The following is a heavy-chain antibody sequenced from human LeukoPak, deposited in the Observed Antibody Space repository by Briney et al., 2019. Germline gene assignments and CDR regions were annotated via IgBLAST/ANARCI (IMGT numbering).Heavy chain of an antibody. Sequence: PGGSLRLSCAASGFTFNSYAMIWVRQAPGKGLEWVSGISGSGGDTHYAESVKGRFTISRDNSKNTLYLQMNSLRAEDTAVYYCARDPKGLVAVAGMPPPASDYFDYWGQGTLVTVSS. CDR1: GFTFNSYA. CDR3: ARDPKGLVAVAGMPPPASDYFDY. CDR2: ISGSGGDT. D-gene: IGHD6-19*01. V-gene: IGHV3-23*01. J-gene: IGHJ4*02.